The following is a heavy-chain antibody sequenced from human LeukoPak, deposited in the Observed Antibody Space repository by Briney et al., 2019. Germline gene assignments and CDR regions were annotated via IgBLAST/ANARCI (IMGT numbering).Heavy chain of an antibody. CDR2: ISYDGSNK. V-gene: IGHV3-30*18. CDR3: AKDLPLTGSHDAFDI. D-gene: IGHD3-9*01. Sequence: GGSLRLSCAASGFTFSSYGMHWVRQAPGKGLEWVAVISYDGSNKYYADSVKGRFTISRDNSKNTLYLEMNSLRAEDTAVYYCAKDLPLTGSHDAFDIWGQGTMVTVSS. CDR1: GFTFSSYG. J-gene: IGHJ3*02.